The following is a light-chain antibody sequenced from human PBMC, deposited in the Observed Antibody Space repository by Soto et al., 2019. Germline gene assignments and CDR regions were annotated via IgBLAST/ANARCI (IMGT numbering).Light chain of an antibody. Sequence: QSVLTQPPSVSGSPGQSITISCTGTSSDVGSYNRVSWYQQPPGTAPKVMIYEVSNRPSGVPDRFSGSKSGNTASLTISGLQPDDEADYYCYSSTSSNPYVFGTGTKVTVL. V-gene: IGLV2-18*02. CDR1: SSDVGSYNR. J-gene: IGLJ1*01. CDR3: YSSTSSNPYV. CDR2: EVS.